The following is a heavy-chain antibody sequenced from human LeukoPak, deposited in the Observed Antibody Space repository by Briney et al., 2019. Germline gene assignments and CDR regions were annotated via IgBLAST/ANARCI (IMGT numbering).Heavy chain of an antibody. J-gene: IGHJ4*02. CDR1: GGSISSYY. CDR2: IYYSGST. Sequence: SETLSLTCTVSGGSISSYYWSWIRQPPGKGLGWIGYIYYSGSTNYNPSLKSRVTISVDTSKNQFSLKLSSVTAADTAVYYCASGGYYGSGSYFYYWGQGTLVTVSS. D-gene: IGHD3-10*01. CDR3: ASGGYYGSGSYFYY. V-gene: IGHV4-59*01.